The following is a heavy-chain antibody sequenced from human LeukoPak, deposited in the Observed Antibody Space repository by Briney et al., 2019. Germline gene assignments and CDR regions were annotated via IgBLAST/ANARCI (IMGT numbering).Heavy chain of an antibody. D-gene: IGHD6-6*01. J-gene: IGHJ4*02. CDR3: ASRMKGAARYFDN. CDR1: GFTFSSYV. V-gene: IGHV3-23*01. CDR2: ISGSGGST. Sequence: GGSLRLSCAASGFTFSSYVMSWVRQAPGKGLEWVSGKGLEWVSSISGSGGSTNYADSVKGRFTISRDNSKNTLDLQMNSLEADDTAVYYCASRMKGAARYFDNWGQGTLVLVSS.